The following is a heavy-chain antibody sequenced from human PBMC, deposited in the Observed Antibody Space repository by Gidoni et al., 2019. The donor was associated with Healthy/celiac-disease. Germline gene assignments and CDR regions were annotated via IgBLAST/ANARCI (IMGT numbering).Heavy chain of an antibody. CDR2: IYYSGTT. V-gene: IGHV4-39*02. Sequence: QLQLPEWGPGVVKPSEALSLTGTVSGGSISSRSYYWGWIRQPPGKVLEWIGSIYYSGTTYYTPLITRRVTISVDTSKNHSSPKLTSVTAAAPAVYYSASGPIFGDYWGQGTMVTVSS. J-gene: IGHJ4*02. D-gene: IGHD3-3*01. CDR3: ASGPIFGDY. CDR1: GGSISSRSYY.